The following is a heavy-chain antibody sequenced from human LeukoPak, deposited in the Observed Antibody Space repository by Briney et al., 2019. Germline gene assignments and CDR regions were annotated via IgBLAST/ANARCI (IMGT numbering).Heavy chain of an antibody. CDR2: IYYSGST. CDR1: GGSISSYY. V-gene: IGHV4-59*01. D-gene: IGHD3-10*01. J-gene: IGHJ4*02. Sequence: PSETLSLTCTVSGGSISSYYWSWIRQPPGKGLEWIGYIYYSGSTNYKSSLKSRVTISVDTSKNQFSLKLSSVTAADTAVYYCAREGYYGSGYPFDYWGQGTLVTVSS. CDR3: AREGYYGSGYPFDY.